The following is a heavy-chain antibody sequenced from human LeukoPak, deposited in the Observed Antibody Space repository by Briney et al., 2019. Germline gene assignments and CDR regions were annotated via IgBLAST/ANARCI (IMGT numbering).Heavy chain of an antibody. CDR1: GYSFDYFW. CDR2: IYPADSET. D-gene: IGHD4-17*01. J-gene: IGHJ4*02. Sequence: GEPLKISCQGSGYSFDYFWIGWVRQMPGKGLDWMGNIYPADSETRYSPSFQGQVTISVDKSIKTAYLQWSGLRASDTAIYYCAAGNGDYVDYWGQGTLVTVSS. CDR3: AAGNGDYVDY. V-gene: IGHV5-51*01.